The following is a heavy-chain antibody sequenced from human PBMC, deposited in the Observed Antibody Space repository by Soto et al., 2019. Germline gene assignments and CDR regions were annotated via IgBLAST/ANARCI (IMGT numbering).Heavy chain of an antibody. CDR2: ISPTRTSI. Sequence: GESLKISCAASGFTFSAYSINWVRQAPGKGLYWVSSISPTRTSIFYGDSVKGRFTISRDNSKNSLYLQMNSLRAEDTAVYYCARGETNFDYWGQGTLVTVSS. D-gene: IGHD1-1*01. V-gene: IGHV3-21*01. CDR3: ARGETNFDY. J-gene: IGHJ4*02. CDR1: GFTFSAYS.